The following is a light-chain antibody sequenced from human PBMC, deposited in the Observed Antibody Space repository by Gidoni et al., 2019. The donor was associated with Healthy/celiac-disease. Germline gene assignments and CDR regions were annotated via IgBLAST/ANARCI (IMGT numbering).Light chain of an antibody. CDR2: AAS. J-gene: IGKJ5*01. V-gene: IGKV1-39*01. Sequence: DIPIPQSLSSLSASVGDRVTITCRASQSIISYLNWYQQKQWKDPNLLIYAASSLQSGVPSRFSGSGSGTDFTLTISSLQPADFATYYCQQSYSTPRITFGQGTRLEIK. CDR1: QSIISY. CDR3: QQSYSTPRIT.